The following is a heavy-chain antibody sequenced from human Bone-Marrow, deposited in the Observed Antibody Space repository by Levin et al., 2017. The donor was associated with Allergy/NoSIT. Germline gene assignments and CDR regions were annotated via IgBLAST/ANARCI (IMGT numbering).Heavy chain of an antibody. CDR1: GSTFSGYY. CDR2: INSDGSNT. Sequence: GGSLRLSCVGSGSTFSGYYMHWVRQAQGKGLVWVSHINSDGSNTNYADSVKGRFTISRDNAKNTLYLQMNSLRAEDTAVYYCGRGGCSSTSCIDYWGQGILVTVSS. J-gene: IGHJ4*02. V-gene: IGHV3-74*01. CDR3: GRGGCSSTSCIDY. D-gene: IGHD2-2*01.